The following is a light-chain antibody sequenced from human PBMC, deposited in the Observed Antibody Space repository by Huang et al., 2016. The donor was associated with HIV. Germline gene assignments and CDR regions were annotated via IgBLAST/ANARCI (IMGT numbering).Light chain of an antibody. CDR3: QRYDSAPRA. J-gene: IGKJ1*01. CDR2: AAS. Sequence: DIQMTQSPASLSASTGIRVTLTCRASQDIGNVVAWFQQKPGKVPRLLIYAASVLQSGVPLRFSGRGSGTDFTLTITNFQAEDVATYYCQRYDSAPRAFGQGTKVDLK. CDR1: QDIGNV. V-gene: IGKV1-27*01.